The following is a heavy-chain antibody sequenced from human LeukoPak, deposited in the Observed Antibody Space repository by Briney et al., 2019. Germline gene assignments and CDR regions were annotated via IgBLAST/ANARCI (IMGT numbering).Heavy chain of an antibody. J-gene: IGHJ4*02. V-gene: IGHV3-64D*06. CDR1: GFTFSSYA. CDR3: VKVHEYYCSSTSCYEPDY. CDR2: ISSNGGST. D-gene: IGHD2-2*01. Sequence: GGSLRLSCSASGFTFSSYAMHWVRQAPGKGLEYVSAISSNGGSTHYADSVKGRFTISRDNSKNTLYLQMSSLRAEDTAVYYCVKVHEYYCSSTSCYEPDYWGQGTLVTVSS.